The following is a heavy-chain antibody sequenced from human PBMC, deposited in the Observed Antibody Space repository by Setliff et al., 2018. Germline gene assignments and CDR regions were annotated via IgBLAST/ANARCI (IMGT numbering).Heavy chain of an antibody. CDR3: ARQFRYPGIAVAGIDY. J-gene: IGHJ4*02. CDR2: MFYTGSA. D-gene: IGHD6-19*01. Sequence: PSETLSLTCIVSGGSVSSSSYYWSWVRQPPGKGLEWIGTMFYTGSAYYTPSLKSRVTISVDTSKNQFSLKLSSVTAADTAVYYCARQFRYPGIAVAGIDYWGQGTLVTVSS. CDR1: GGSVSSSSYY. V-gene: IGHV4-39*01.